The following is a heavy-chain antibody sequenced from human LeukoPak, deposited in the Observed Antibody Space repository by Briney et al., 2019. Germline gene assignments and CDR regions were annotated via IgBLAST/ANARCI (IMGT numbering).Heavy chain of an antibody. J-gene: IGHJ4*02. V-gene: IGHV4-61*01. Sequence: SETLSLTCSVSGGSVSSGSYYWSWIRQPPGKGLEWVGYIYYSGSTNYNPSLKSRVTISVDTSKNQFSLKLSPVTAADTAVYYCARYVDTAMVPFDYWGQGTLVTVSS. CDR2: IYYSGST. CDR3: ARYVDTAMVPFDY. D-gene: IGHD5-18*01. CDR1: GGSVSSGSYY.